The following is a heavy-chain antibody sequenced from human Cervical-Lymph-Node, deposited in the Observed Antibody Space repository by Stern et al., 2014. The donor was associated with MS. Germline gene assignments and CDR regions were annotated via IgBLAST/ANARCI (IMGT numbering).Heavy chain of an antibody. D-gene: IGHD1-1*01. V-gene: IGHV1-18*01. CDR1: GYSFTSYG. J-gene: IGHJ4*02. Sequence: QLVQSGAEVKQPGASVKVSCKTSGYSFTSYGITWVRQAPGQGLEWMGWIDVSSGVTQYSERLQGRVVMTTDTLTSTAYVELWSLRSDDTAMYYCARDTNWNRDFWGQGTLVTVSS. CDR3: ARDTNWNRDF. CDR2: IDVSSGVT.